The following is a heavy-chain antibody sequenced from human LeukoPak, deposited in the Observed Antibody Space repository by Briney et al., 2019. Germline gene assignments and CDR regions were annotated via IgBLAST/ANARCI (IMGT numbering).Heavy chain of an antibody. CDR3: ARGRGRIVVVTAILGWFDP. CDR1: GGSFSGYY. CDR2: INHSGST. V-gene: IGHV4-34*01. Sequence: SETLSLTCAVYGGSFSGYYWSWIRQPPGKGLEWIGEINHSGSTNYNPSLKSRVTISVDMSKNQFSLKLSSVTAADTAVYYCARGRGRIVVVTAILGWFDPWGQGTLVTVSS. J-gene: IGHJ5*02. D-gene: IGHD2-21*02.